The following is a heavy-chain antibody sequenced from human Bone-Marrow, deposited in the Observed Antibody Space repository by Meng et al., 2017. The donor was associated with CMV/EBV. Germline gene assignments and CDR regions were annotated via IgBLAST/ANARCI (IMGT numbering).Heavy chain of an antibody. CDR3: ARNQYYFIVY. CDR1: GGSISSYY. D-gene: IGHD2/OR15-2a*01. J-gene: IGHJ4*02. Sequence: SETLSLTCTVSGGSISSYYWSWIRQPPGKGLEWIGYIYYSGSTNYNPSLKSRVTISVDTSKNQFSLKLSSVTAADTAVYYCARNQYYFIVYWGQGTLVTVSS. V-gene: IGHV4-59*12. CDR2: IYYSGST.